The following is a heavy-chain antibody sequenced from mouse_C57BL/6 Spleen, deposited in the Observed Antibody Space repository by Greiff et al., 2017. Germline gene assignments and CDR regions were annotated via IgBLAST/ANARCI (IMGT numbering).Heavy chain of an antibody. J-gene: IGHJ3*01. CDR1: GYTFTSYW. CDR3: ALITTLEEFAY. CDR2: IHPNSGST. Sequence: VQLQQPGAELVKPGASVKLSCKASGYTFTSYWMHWVKQRPGQGLEWIGMIHPNSGSTNYNEKFKSKATLTVDKSSSTAYMQLSSLTSEDSAVYYCALITTLEEFAYWGQGTLVTVSS. D-gene: IGHD1-1*01. V-gene: IGHV1-64*01.